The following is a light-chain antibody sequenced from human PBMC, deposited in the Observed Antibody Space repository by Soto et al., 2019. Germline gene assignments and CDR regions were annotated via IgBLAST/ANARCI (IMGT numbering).Light chain of an antibody. CDR3: CSYTTTSTWV. CDR2: DVI. Sequence: HSVLTQPASVSGSPGQSITISYTGTSSGVGSYNLVSWYQQRPGKAPKLMIYDVIKRPSGVSNRFSGSKSGNTASLTISGLQAEDEADYYCCSYTTTSTWVFGGGTKLTVL. CDR1: SSGVGSYNL. V-gene: IGLV2-23*02. J-gene: IGLJ3*02.